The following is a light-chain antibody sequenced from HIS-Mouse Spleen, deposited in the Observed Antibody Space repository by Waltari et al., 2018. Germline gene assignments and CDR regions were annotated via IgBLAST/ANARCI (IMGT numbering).Light chain of an antibody. J-gene: IGLJ2*01. CDR1: ALPKKY. Sequence: SYELTQPPSVSVSPGQTARITCSGDALPKKYAYWYQQKSGQAPVLVIYEDSKRPSGIPERFAGSSSGTMATFTISGAQVEDEADYYCYSTDSRGNHRVFGGGTKLTVL. V-gene: IGLV3-10*01. CDR3: YSTDSRGNHRV. CDR2: EDS.